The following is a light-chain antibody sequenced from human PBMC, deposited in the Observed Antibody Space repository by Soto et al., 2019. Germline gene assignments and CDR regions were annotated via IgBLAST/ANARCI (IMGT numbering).Light chain of an antibody. CDR3: QQYGSSHLT. Sequence: EIVLTQSPGTLSLSPGERATLSCRASQSVRGSYVAWYQQKPGQGPRLLIYGASSRATGIPDRFSGSGSGTDFSLIINGLEPEDFAVYFCQQYGSSHLTFGGGTKVDIK. CDR1: QSVRGSY. CDR2: GAS. J-gene: IGKJ4*01. V-gene: IGKV3-20*01.